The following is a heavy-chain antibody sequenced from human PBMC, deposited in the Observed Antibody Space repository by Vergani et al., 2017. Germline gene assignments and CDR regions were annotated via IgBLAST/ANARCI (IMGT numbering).Heavy chain of an antibody. J-gene: IGHJ4*02. CDR2: SYYSGST. CDR3: ARHAYDFWSGYSMAIDY. CDR1: GGSVSSGSYY. Sequence: QVQLQESGPGLVKPSETLSLTCTVSGGSVSSGSYYWSWIRQPPGKGLEWIGYSYYSGSTNYNPSLKSRVTISVDTSKNQCSLKLSSVTAADTAVYYCARHAYDFWSGYSMAIDYWGQGTLVTVSS. D-gene: IGHD3-3*01. V-gene: IGHV4-61*01.